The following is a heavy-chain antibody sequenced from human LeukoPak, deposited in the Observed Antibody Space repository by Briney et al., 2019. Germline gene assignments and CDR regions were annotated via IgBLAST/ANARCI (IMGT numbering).Heavy chain of an antibody. CDR1: GFTFSSYA. D-gene: IGHD3-22*01. J-gene: IGHJ4*02. V-gene: IGHV3-23*01. CDR2: ISGGGGST. CDR3: AKCNVYDSSGYSLFDY. Sequence: PGGSLRLSCAASGFTFSSYAMSWVRQAPGRGLEWVSAISGGGGSTYYADSVKGRFTISRDNSKNTLYLQMNSLRAEDTAVYYCAKCNVYDSSGYSLFDYWGQGTLVTVSS.